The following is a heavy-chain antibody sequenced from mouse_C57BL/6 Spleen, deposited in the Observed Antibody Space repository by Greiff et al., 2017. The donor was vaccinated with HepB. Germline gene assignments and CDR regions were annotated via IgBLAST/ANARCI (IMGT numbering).Heavy chain of an antibody. J-gene: IGHJ2*01. D-gene: IGHD4-1*01. CDR3: ASRNWDEWDFDY. CDR1: GYTFTSYW. Sequence: QVQLQQPGPELVKPGASVKLSCKASGYTFTSYWMHWVKQRHGQGLEWIGNINPSNGGTNYNEKFKSKATLTVDKSSSTAYMPLSSLTSEDAAVYYCASRNWDEWDFDYWGQGTTLTVSS. V-gene: IGHV1-53*01. CDR2: INPSNGGT.